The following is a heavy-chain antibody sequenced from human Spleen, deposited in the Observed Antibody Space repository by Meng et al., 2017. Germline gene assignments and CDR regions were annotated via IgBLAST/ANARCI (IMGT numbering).Heavy chain of an antibody. CDR1: GVSISSYY. J-gene: IGHJ2*01. Sequence: SETLSLTCTVSGVSISSYYWSWIRQPPGKGLEWIGYIYYTGSISYNPSLKSRVTISVDMSKSQFSLRLSSVTAADTAVYYCARKGSFDLWGRGTLVTGAS. V-gene: IGHV4-59*01. CDR3: ARKGSFDL. CDR2: IYYTGSI.